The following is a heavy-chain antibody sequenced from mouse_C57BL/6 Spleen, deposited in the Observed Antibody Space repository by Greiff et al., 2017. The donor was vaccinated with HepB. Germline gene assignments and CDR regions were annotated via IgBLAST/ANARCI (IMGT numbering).Heavy chain of an antibody. CDR2: IDPSDSYT. V-gene: IGHV1-69*01. CDR1: GYTFTSYW. Sequence: VQLQQSGAELVMPGASVKLSCKASGYTFTSYWMHWVKQRPGQGLEWIGEIDPSDSYTNYNQKFKGKSTLTVDKSSSTAYMQLSSLTSEDSAVYYCARERGGRAMDYWGQGTSVTVSS. J-gene: IGHJ4*01. CDR3: ARERGGRAMDY.